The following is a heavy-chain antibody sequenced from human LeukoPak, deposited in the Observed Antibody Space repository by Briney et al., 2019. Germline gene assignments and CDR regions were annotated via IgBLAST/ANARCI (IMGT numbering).Heavy chain of an antibody. V-gene: IGHV3-15*01. J-gene: IGHJ5*02. CDR3: TRGDGGVPEFYNWFDP. CDR1: GFTFSNAW. CDR2: IKSKTDGGTT. Sequence: GGSLRLSCAASGFTFSNAWMSWVRQAPGKGLEWVGRIKSKTDGGTTDYAAPVKGRFTISRDDSKSIAYLQMNSLKTEDTAVYYCTRGDGGVPEFYNWFDPWGQGTLVTVSS. D-gene: IGHD4-23*01.